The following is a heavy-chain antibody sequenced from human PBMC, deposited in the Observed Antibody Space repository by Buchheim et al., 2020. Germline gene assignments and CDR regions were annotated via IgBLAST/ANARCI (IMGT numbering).Heavy chain of an antibody. CDR3: ARAGDSGYEFAWFDP. J-gene: IGHJ5*02. D-gene: IGHD5-12*01. CDR2: IYYSGST. Sequence: QVQLQESGPGLVKPSQTLSLTCTVSGGSISSGGYYWSWIRQHQGKGLEWIGYIYYSGSTYYNPSLKSRVTISVDTSKNQFSLKLRSVTAADTAVYCCARAGDSGYEFAWFDPWGQGTL. CDR1: GGSISSGGYY. V-gene: IGHV4-31*03.